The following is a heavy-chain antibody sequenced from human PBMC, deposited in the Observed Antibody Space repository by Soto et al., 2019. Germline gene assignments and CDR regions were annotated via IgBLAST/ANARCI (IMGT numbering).Heavy chain of an antibody. CDR1: SGSISSSNW. D-gene: IGHD3-10*01. Sequence: QVQLQESGPGLVKPSGTLSLTCAVSSGSISSSNWWSWVRQPPGKGLEWIGEIYHSGSTNYNPSLKSRVTISLDESKNRFSLKLSSVTAADTAVYYCARKSYYGSGSYSYYYYYMDVWGKGTTVTVSS. CDR2: IYHSGST. V-gene: IGHV4-4*02. J-gene: IGHJ6*03. CDR3: ARKSYYGSGSYSYYYYYMDV.